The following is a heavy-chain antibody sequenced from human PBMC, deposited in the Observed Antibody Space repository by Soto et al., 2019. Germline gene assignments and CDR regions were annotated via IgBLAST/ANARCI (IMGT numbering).Heavy chain of an antibody. Sequence: QVQLVQSGAEVKKPGSSVKVSCKASGGTFSSYAISWVRQAPGQGLEWMGGIIPISDTTNYAQKFQGRVTITADESTSTASMELSSLRAEHTAAYYCARSQGSSTSLEIYYYYYYGMDVWGQGTTVTVSS. J-gene: IGHJ6*02. CDR1: GGTFSSYA. V-gene: IGHV1-69*01. D-gene: IGHD2-2*01. CDR3: ARSQGSSTSLEIYYYYYYGMDV. CDR2: IIPISDTT.